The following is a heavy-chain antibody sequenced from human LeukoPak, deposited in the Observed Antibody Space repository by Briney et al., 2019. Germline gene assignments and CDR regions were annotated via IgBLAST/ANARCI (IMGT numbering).Heavy chain of an antibody. CDR1: GGSFSGYY. CDR3: ARGFRRGYSYDRRGYYFDY. V-gene: IGHV4-34*01. J-gene: IGHJ4*02. Sequence: PSETLSLTCAVYGGSFSGYYWSWIRQPPGKGLEWVGEINHSGSTNYNPSLKSRFTISVDTSKNQFSLKLSSVTAADTAVYYCARGFRRGYSYDRRGYYFDYWGQGTLVTVSS. CDR2: INHSGST. D-gene: IGHD5-18*01.